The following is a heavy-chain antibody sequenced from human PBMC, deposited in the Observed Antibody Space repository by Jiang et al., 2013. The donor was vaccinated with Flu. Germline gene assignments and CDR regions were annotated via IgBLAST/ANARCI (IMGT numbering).Heavy chain of an antibody. Sequence: LVESGEAWSRPGGSLRLSCAASGFSFNVYWMSWVRQAPGKGLEWVANIKQDGSEKYYVDSVKGRFTISRDNSKNSLYLQMNSLRADDTAVYYCARRGRNYDQESWGQGTLVIVSS. CDR2: IKQDGSEK. V-gene: IGHV3-7*05. J-gene: IGHJ5*02. CDR1: GFSFNVYW. D-gene: IGHD4-11*01. CDR3: ARRGRNYDQES.